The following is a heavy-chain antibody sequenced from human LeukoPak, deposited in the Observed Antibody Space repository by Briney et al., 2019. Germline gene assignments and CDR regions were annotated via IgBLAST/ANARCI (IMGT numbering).Heavy chain of an antibody. J-gene: IGHJ5*02. V-gene: IGHV4-59*08. CDR2: IYYSGST. CDR1: GGSISSYY. Sequence: SETLSLTCTVSGGSISSYYWSWIRQPPGKGLEWIGYIYYSGSTNYNPSLKSRVTISVDTSRKHFSLKLRTVTAADTAVYYCARGKAAAGQDWFDPWGQGTLVTVSS. D-gene: IGHD6-13*01. CDR3: ARGKAAAGQDWFDP.